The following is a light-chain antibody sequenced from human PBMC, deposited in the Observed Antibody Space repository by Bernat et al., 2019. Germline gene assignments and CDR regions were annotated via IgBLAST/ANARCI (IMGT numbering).Light chain of an antibody. CDR3: QQYDNLPIT. V-gene: IGKV1-33*01. J-gene: IGKJ5*01. CDR1: QDMSNY. Sequence: DSQMTQSPSSLSASVGDRVTITCQASQDMSNYLNWYQQKPGKAPKLLTYDASNLETGVPSRFSGSGTGTDFTFTISSLQPEDIATYYCQQYDNLPITFGQGTRLEIK. CDR2: DAS.